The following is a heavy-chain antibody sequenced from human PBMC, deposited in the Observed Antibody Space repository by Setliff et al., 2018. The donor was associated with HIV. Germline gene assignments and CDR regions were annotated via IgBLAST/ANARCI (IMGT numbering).Heavy chain of an antibody. J-gene: IGHJ3*02. CDR3: ARSLVPSGYYYGRHAFDI. V-gene: IGHV4-59*08. CDR1: GASIRGHY. CDR2: IYYSGNT. D-gene: IGHD3-22*01. Sequence: SETLSLTCSVFGASIRGHYWSWSRQSPGKGLEWIGNIYYSGNTNYNPSFKSRVTISVDTSKNQFSLRVNSVSAADTAVYYCARSLVPSGYYYGRHAFDIWGQGTKVTVSS.